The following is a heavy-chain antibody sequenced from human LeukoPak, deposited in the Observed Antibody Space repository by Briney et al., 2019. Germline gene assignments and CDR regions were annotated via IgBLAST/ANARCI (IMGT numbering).Heavy chain of an antibody. CDR2: IYYSGST. J-gene: IGHJ4*02. CDR1: GGSISSNSYY. V-gene: IGHV4-39*01. D-gene: IGHD3-22*01. CDR3: VRPFRSGYQSPFDY. Sequence: PSETLSLTCTVSGGSISSNSYYWGWIRQPPGKGLEWIGSIYYSGSTYYNPSLKSRVTISVDTSKNQFSLKLSSVTAADTAVYYCVRPFRSGYQSPFDYWGQGTLVTVSS.